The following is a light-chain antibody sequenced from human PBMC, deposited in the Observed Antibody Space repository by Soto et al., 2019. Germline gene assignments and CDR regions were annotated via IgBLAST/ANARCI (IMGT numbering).Light chain of an antibody. J-gene: IGLJ1*01. CDR3: SSYTSSSTLDV. V-gene: IGLV2-14*01. Sequence: QSVLTQPASVSGSPGQSITISCTGTSSEVGGYNYVSWYQQHPGKAHKLMIYDVSNRPSGVSKRFSGSKSGNTASLTISGLQAEDEADYYCSSYTSSSTLDVFGTGTKVTVL. CDR2: DVS. CDR1: SSEVGGYNY.